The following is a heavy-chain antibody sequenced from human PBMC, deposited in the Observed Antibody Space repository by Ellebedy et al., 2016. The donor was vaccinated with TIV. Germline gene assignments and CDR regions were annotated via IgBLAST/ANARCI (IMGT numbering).Heavy chain of an antibody. CDR2: ISGSGGST. Sequence: GESLKISCAASGFTFSSYAMSWVRQAPGKGLEWVSAISGSGGSTYYADSVKGRFTISRDNSKNTLYLQMNSLKTDDTALYYCTTVLWYYYDRSGLAKIDYWGQGTLVTVSS. CDR1: GFTFSSYA. D-gene: IGHD3-22*01. J-gene: IGHJ4*02. CDR3: TTVLWYYYDRSGLAKIDY. V-gene: IGHV3-23*01.